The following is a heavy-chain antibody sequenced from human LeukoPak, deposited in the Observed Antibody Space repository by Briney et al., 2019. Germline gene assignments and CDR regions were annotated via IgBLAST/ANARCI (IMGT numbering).Heavy chain of an antibody. Sequence: PGRSLRLSCAASGFTFSSYGMHWVRQAPGKGLEWVAGISADGSNKYYADSVKGRFTISRDNPKNTLYLQMNSLRAEDTAVYYCARFDYYDSSGSPDYWGQGTLVTVSS. D-gene: IGHD3-22*01. V-gene: IGHV3-30*03. CDR3: ARFDYYDSSGSPDY. J-gene: IGHJ4*02. CDR2: ISADGSNK. CDR1: GFTFSSYG.